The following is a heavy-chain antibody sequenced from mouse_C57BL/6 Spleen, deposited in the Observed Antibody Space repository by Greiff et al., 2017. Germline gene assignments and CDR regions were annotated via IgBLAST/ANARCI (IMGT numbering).Heavy chain of an antibody. CDR3: ARIGYYG. CDR2: ISRGSSTI. V-gene: IGHV5-17*01. CDR1: GFTFTDYG. D-gene: IGHD2-3*01. Sequence: EVQLVESGGGLVKPGGSLKLSCAASGFTFTDYGMHWVRQAPEKGLEWVAYISRGSSTIYYADTVKGRVTFSRDNTKNTQFLQMTSLRSEDTAMYYCARIGYYGWGQGTLVTVTA. J-gene: IGHJ3*01.